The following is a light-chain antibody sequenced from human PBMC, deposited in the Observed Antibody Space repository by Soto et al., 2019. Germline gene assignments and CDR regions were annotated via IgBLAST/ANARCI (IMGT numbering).Light chain of an antibody. J-gene: IGKJ4*01. CDR1: QSVRSN. CDR3: QQYSAWPLT. V-gene: IGKV3-15*01. Sequence: EIVMTQSPAILSVYPGERATLFCRASQSVRSNFLAWYQQKPGQAPRLLIHGASTRATGVPARFSGSGSGTEFTLTISSLQSEDFAVYYCQQYSAWPLTFGGGTRVEIK. CDR2: GAS.